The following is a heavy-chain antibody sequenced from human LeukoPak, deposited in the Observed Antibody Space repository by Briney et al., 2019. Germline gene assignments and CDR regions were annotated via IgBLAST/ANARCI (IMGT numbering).Heavy chain of an antibody. J-gene: IGHJ3*02. D-gene: IGHD4-17*01. CDR3: VRDSDYGLDAFDI. Sequence: SQTLSLTCAISGDSVSSNSAAWNWIRQSPSRGLEWLGRTYYRSKWFNDHPVSLKSRITINPDTSKNQFSLQLRSVTPEDTAVYYCVRDSDYGLDAFDIWGQGTKVTVSS. V-gene: IGHV6-1*01. CDR2: TYYRSKWFN. CDR1: GDSVSSNSAA.